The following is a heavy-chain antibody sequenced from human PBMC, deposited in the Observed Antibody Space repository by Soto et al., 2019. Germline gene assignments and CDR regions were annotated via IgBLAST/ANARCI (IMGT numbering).Heavy chain of an antibody. J-gene: IGHJ3*02. V-gene: IGHV4-39*01. CDR1: GGSISSSSYY. Sequence: QLQLQESGPGLVKPSETLSLTCTVSGGSISSSSYYWGWIRQPPGKGLEWIGSIYYSGSTYYNPSLKSRVTISVDTSKNQFPLKLSSVTAADTAVYYCARNDIVVVPAARFAFDIWGQGTMVTVSS. D-gene: IGHD2-2*01. CDR3: ARNDIVVVPAARFAFDI. CDR2: IYYSGST.